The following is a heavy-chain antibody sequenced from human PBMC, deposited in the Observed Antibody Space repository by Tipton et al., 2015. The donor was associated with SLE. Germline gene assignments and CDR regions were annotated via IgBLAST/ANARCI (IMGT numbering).Heavy chain of an antibody. J-gene: IGHJ4*02. D-gene: IGHD3-22*01. CDR2: INHSGTA. CDR1: GGSFRGYY. Sequence: TLSLTCAVNGGSFRGYYWNWVRQSPGKGLEWIGQINHSGTASYNPSLQSRVTLSVDTSKNQFTLSLSFVTAADTAVYYCARGRGLNYDSSAFGNWGQGTLVTVSS. CDR3: ARGRGLNYDSSAFGN. V-gene: IGHV4-34*01.